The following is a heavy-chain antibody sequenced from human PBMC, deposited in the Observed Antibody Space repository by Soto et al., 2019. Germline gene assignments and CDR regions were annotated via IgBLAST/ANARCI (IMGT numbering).Heavy chain of an antibody. CDR1: GGSISSGGYY. CDR2: IYYSGST. CDR3: ARVRSSGYNFDY. D-gene: IGHD3-22*01. J-gene: IGHJ4*02. V-gene: IGHV4-31*03. Sequence: SETLSLTCTVSGGSISSGGYYWSWIRQHPGKGLEWIGYIYYSGSTYYNPSLKSRVTISVDTSKNQFSLKLSSVTAADTAVYYFARVRSSGYNFDYWDQGTLVTVSS.